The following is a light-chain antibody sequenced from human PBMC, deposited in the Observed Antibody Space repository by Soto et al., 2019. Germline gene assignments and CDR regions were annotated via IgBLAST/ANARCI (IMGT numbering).Light chain of an antibody. CDR3: AAWDNRLSGWV. Sequence: QSVLTQAPSASVTPGQRVPISCSGSSSNIGSHYVYWYQQLPGTAPTHLIYSSDQRPSGVPARFSGSKSGTSASLVISGLLYEDDAHYYCAAWDNRLSGWVFGGGTKVTVL. J-gene: IGLJ3*02. CDR2: SSD. V-gene: IGLV1-47*01. CDR1: SSNIGSHY.